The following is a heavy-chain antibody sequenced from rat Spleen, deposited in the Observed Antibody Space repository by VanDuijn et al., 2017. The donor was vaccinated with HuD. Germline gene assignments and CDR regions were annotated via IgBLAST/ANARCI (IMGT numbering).Heavy chain of an antibody. D-gene: IGHD1-9*01. CDR2: IVDDGSNT. CDR3: ARPTTGIPFNY. J-gene: IGHJ2*01. V-gene: IGHV5-17*01. Sequence: EVQLVESGGGLVQPGRSQKLSCSASGFTFSDYTMAWVRQAPKKGLEWVAAIVDDGSNTFYRDSVKGRFTISRDNAKSTLYLQVDSLRSEDTAIYYCARPTTGIPFNYWGQGVMVTVSS. CDR1: GFTFSDYT.